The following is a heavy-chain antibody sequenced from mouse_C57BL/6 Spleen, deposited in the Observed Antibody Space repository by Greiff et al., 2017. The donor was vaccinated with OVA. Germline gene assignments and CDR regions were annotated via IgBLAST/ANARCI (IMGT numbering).Heavy chain of an antibody. CDR1: GYAFSSYW. Sequence: QVQLQQSGAELVKPGASVKISCKASGYAFSSYWMNWVMQRPGKGLEWIGQIYPGDGDTNYNGKFKGKATLTADKSSSTASLEVSGVSSEACAVYFCAKAGYYMDYWGQGTTLTVSS. J-gene: IGHJ2*01. CDR2: IYPGDGDT. CDR3: AKAGYYMDY. V-gene: IGHV1-80*01.